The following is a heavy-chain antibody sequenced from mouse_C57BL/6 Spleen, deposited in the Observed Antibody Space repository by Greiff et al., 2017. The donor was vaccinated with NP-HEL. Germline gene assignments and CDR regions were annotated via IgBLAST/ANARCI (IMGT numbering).Heavy chain of an antibody. V-gene: IGHV1-82*01. J-gene: IGHJ4*01. CDR3: ERERDAMDY. CDR2: IYPGDGDT. Sequence: QVQLQQSGPELVKPGASVKISCKASGYAFSSSWMNWVKQRPGKGLEWIGRIYPGDGDTNYNGKFKGKATLTADKSSSTAYMQLSSLTSEDSAVYFCERERDAMDYWGQGTSVTVSS. CDR1: GYAFSSSW.